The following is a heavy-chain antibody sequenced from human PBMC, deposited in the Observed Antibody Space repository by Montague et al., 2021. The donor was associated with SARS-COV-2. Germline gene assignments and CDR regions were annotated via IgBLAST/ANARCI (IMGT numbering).Heavy chain of an antibody. V-gene: IGHV4-4*07. CDR1: GGSISSYY. D-gene: IGHD3-3*01. CDR3: AREAGITIFGVAPAGYYYYMDV. Sequence: SETLSLTCTVSGGSISSYYWSWFLQPAGKGRVWIVRIYTSGSTNYNHSLKSRGTMSVEGSKNQFSLKRSSVTTADTAVYYCAREAGITIFGVAPAGYYYYMDVWGKGTTVTVSS. CDR2: IYTSGST. J-gene: IGHJ6*03.